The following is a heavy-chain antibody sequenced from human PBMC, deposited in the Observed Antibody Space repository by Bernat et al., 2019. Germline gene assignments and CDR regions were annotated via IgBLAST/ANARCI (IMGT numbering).Heavy chain of an antibody. D-gene: IGHD3-22*01. CDR2: ISYDGSNK. CDR3: AKRSYYYDSSGYLV. CDR1: GFTFSSYG. Sequence: QVQLVESGGGVVQPGRSLRLSCAASGFTFSSYGMHWVRQAPGKGLEWVAGISYDGSNKYYADSVKGRFTISRDNSKNTLYLQMNSLRAEDTAVYYCAKRSYYYDSSGYLVWGQGTLVTVSS. J-gene: IGHJ4*02. V-gene: IGHV3-30*18.